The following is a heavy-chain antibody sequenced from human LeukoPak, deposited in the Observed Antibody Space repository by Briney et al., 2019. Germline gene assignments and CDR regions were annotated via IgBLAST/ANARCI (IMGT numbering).Heavy chain of an antibody. D-gene: IGHD6-13*01. Sequence: ASVKVSCKASGYTSTSYAMHWVRQAPGQRLEWMGWINAGNGNTKYSQKFQGRVTITRDTSASTAYMELSSLRSEDTAVYYCARVAAAAEFDYWGQGTLVTVSS. CDR1: GYTSTSYA. CDR3: ARVAAAAEFDY. CDR2: INAGNGNT. J-gene: IGHJ4*02. V-gene: IGHV1-3*01.